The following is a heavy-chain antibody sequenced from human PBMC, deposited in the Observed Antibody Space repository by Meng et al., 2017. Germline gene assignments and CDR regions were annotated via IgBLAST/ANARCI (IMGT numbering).Heavy chain of an antibody. CDR2: IYWDDDK. CDR3: ARMTYSNSFK. CDR1: GVSRSSSGVG. Sequence: QLPLQDSGPPLVHPTQTLTLPSTFSGVSRSSSGVGVGWIRQPPGKALEWLALIYWDDDKRYSPSLKSRLTITKDTSKNQVVLTMTNMDPVDTATYYCARMTYSNSFKWGQGTLVTVSS. J-gene: IGHJ4*02. V-gene: IGHV2-5*02. D-gene: IGHD6-6*01.